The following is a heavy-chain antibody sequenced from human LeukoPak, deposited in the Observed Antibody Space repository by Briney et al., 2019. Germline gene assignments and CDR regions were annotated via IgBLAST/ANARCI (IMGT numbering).Heavy chain of an antibody. D-gene: IGHD2-2*01. V-gene: IGHV3-21*01. Sequence: GGSLRLSCAASGFTFSSYSVNWVRQAPGKGLEWVSSISSSSSYIYYADSVKGRFTISRDNAKNSLYLQMNSLRAEDTAVYYCASRWGYCSSTSCYPLNFWGQGTLVTVSS. J-gene: IGHJ4*02. CDR2: ISSSSSYI. CDR3: ASRWGYCSSTSCYPLNF. CDR1: GFTFSSYS.